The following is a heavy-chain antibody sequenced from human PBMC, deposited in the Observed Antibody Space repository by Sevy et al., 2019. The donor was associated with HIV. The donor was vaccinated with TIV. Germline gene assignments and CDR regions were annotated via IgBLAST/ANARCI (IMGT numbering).Heavy chain of an antibody. J-gene: IGHJ4*02. CDR1: GFTVSSNY. CDR2: IYSGAGT. CDR3: ARGLDESSGFYSFDY. Sequence: GGSLRLSCAASGFTVSSNYMRWVRQAPGKGLEWVSVIYSGAGTYYADSVKGRFTISRDNSKNSLYLQMNSLRAEDTALYYCARGLDESSGFYSFDYWGQGTLVTVSS. V-gene: IGHV3-66*02. D-gene: IGHD3-22*01.